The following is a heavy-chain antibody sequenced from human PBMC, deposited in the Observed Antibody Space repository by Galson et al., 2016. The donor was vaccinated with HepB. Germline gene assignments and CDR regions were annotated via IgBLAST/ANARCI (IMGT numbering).Heavy chain of an antibody. CDR3: ARAAPIEGRGVPGWDVLDI. V-gene: IGHV4-30-2*01. CDR2: IYHNGKI. CDR1: GASISTGTYS. Sequence: TLSLTCAVSGASISTGTYSWTWIRQPAGMGLEWIGYIYHNGKIYYNSSLEGRVTISVDRSKNQFSLNLTSVTAADTAVYFCARAAPIEGRGVPGWDVLDIWGQGTMVTVSS. J-gene: IGHJ3*02. D-gene: IGHD3-10*01.